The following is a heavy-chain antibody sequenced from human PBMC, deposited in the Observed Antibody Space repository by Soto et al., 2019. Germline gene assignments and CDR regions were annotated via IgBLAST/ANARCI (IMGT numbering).Heavy chain of an antibody. Sequence: EVQLLESGGGVVQPGGSLRLSCAASGFTFSSYAMTWVRQAPGKGLEWVSLISGNGGRTYYADSVKGRFTISRDNSMNTLSLQMNNLRAEDTAVYYCAQTYISSWYSDYWGQGTLVTVSS. CDR1: GFTFSSYA. CDR2: ISGNGGRT. D-gene: IGHD6-13*01. J-gene: IGHJ4*02. V-gene: IGHV3-23*01. CDR3: AQTYISSWYSDY.